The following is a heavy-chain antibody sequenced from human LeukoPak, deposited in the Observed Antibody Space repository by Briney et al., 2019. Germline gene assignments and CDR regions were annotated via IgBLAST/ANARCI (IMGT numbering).Heavy chain of an antibody. CDR3: AKGAPTLAAGPDY. J-gene: IGHJ4*02. CDR1: GFTFSTYA. Sequence: GGSLRLSCAASGFTFSTYAMHWVRQAPGKGLEWVSAISSNAESTYYADPVRGRFTISRDNSKNTLYLQMNTLWAEDTAVYYCAKGAPTLAAGPDYWGQGTLVTVSS. D-gene: IGHD6-13*01. CDR2: ISSNAEST. V-gene: IGHV3-23*01.